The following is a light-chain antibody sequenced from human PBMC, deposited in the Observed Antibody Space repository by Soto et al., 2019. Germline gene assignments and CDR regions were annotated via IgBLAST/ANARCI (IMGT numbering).Light chain of an antibody. CDR2: DVS. J-gene: IGKJ3*01. V-gene: IGKV1-5*01. Sequence: DIQMTQSPSTLSAFVGDRVTITCRASQSISLWLAWYQQKPGKAPRLLIYDVSTLESGVPSRFSGSGSGTEFSLTIKSLQPDDFATYHCQQYNHSSFTFGPGTKVDIK. CDR1: QSISLW. CDR3: QQYNHSSFT.